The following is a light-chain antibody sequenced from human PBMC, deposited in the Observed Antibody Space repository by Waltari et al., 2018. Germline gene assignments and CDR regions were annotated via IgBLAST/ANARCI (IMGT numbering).Light chain of an antibody. Sequence: QSVLTQPPSASGAPGQRVTISCSGTTTNIGNNYVFWYQQLPGTAPQLLIYRNNQRPSGVPDRFSGSKSGTSASLDISGLRSEDEAEYYCAVWDDSLSVVFGGGTKLTVV. CDR2: RNN. V-gene: IGLV1-47*01. CDR3: AVWDDSLSVV. J-gene: IGLJ3*02. CDR1: TTNIGNNY.